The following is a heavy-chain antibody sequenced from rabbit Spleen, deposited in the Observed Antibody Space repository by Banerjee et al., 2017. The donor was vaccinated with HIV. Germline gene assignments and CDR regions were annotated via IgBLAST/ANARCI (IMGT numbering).Heavy chain of an antibody. CDR1: AFSFSDRDV. J-gene: IGHJ6*01. Sequence: QEQLVESGGGLVKPEGSLTLTCKASAFSFSDRDVMCWVRQAPGKGLEWIACINAATAKPVYATWAKGRFTISTTSSTTVTLQMTSLTAADTATYFCARDLAGAIGWNFYLWGPGTLVTVS. CDR2: INAATAKP. V-gene: IGHV1S45*01. D-gene: IGHD4-1*01. CDR3: ARDLAGAIGWNFYL.